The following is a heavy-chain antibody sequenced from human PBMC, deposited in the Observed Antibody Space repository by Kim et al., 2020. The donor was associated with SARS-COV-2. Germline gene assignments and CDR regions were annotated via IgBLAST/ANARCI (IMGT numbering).Heavy chain of an antibody. V-gene: IGHV4-34*01. CDR2: INHSGST. CDR1: GGSFSGYY. D-gene: IGHD6-19*01. Sequence: SETLSLTCAVYGGSFSGYYWSWIRQPPGKGLEWIGEINHSGSTNYNVSLKGRVTISLDTSKNQFSLKLSSVTAADTAVYYCVRKGRATTGWPVWGQGTLVTISA. CDR3: VRKGRATTGWPV. J-gene: IGHJ4*02.